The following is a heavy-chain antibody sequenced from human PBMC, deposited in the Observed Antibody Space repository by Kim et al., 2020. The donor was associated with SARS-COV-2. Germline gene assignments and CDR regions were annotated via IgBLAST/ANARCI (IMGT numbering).Heavy chain of an antibody. D-gene: IGHD2-15*01. V-gene: IGHV4-34*01. CDR3: ARGGWTAPGAFDI. Sequence: YNPPLKSRVTIAVDPSKKQFSLKLSSVTAADTAVYYCARGGWTAPGAFDIWGQGTMVTVSS. J-gene: IGHJ3*02.